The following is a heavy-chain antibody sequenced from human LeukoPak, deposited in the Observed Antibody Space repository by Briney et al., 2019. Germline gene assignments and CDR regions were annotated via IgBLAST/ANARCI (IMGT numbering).Heavy chain of an antibody. CDR1: GFTFSSYA. CDR2: IKQDGSEK. CDR3: ARDLAGYYYDSSGHDY. V-gene: IGHV3-7*01. Sequence: GGSLRLSCAASGFTFSSYAMHWVRQAPGKGLEWVANIKQDGSEKYYVDSVKGRFTISRDNAKNSLYLQMNSLRAEDTAVYYCARDLAGYYYDSSGHDYWGQGTLVTVSS. J-gene: IGHJ4*02. D-gene: IGHD3-22*01.